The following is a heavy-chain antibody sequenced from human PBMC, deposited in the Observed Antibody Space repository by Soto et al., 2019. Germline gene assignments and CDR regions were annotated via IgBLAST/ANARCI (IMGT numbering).Heavy chain of an antibody. CDR1: GVTFSSFA. J-gene: IGHJ5*02. CDR3: ARSPGSGFRPGTHRFNWFDP. Sequence: QVQLVQSGAEVKQPGSSVKVSCQASGVTFSSFAISWVRQAPGQGLEWMGGIIPIFRTPNYAQNFQGRVTITADESTSLVYMELSRLRSEDTAVYYCARSPGSGFRPGTHRFNWFDPWGQGTLVTVSS. D-gene: IGHD5-12*01. CDR2: IIPIFRTP. V-gene: IGHV1-69*01.